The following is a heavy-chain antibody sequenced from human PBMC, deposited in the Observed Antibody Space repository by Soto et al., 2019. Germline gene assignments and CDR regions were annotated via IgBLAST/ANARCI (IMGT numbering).Heavy chain of an antibody. CDR3: GRGNSHYYAMDV. D-gene: IGHD4-4*01. CDR1: GDSVSSDSAT. Sequence: PSQTLSLTCAISGDSVSSDSATWSWVRQSPSRGLEWLGRTYYRSKWFNEYAVSVKSRISINPDTSGNQFSLQLNSVTPEDTAVYYCGRGNSHYYAMDVWGQGTTVTVSS. V-gene: IGHV6-1*01. CDR2: TYYRSKWFN. J-gene: IGHJ6*02.